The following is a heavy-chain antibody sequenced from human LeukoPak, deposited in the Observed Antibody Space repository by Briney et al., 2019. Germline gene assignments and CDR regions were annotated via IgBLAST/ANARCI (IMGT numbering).Heavy chain of an antibody. CDR3: SRPRDCSSSSCSGYYYYYMDV. D-gene: IGHD2-2*01. Sequence: SETPSLTRTVSGGSISSSSYYWGWIRQPPGKGLEWIGSIYYSGSTYYNPSLKSRVTISVDTSKNQFSLKLSSVTAAGTAAYYCSRPRDCSSSSCSGYYYYYMDVWGKGTTVTVSS. CDR1: GGSISSSSYY. V-gene: IGHV4-39*01. CDR2: IYYSGST. J-gene: IGHJ6*03.